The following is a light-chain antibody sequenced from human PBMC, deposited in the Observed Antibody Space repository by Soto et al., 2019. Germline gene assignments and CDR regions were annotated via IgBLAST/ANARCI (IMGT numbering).Light chain of an antibody. V-gene: IGKV1-5*03. CDR1: QCISSW. J-gene: IGKJ3*01. Sequence: DIQMTQSPSALSASVGDRVTITCRASQCISSWLAWYQQKPGKAPNLLISKASSLESGVPSSFSGSVSGTEFTLTSSSLQPDDFATYYCQQYNTCPFTFGPGTKVDIK. CDR3: QQYNTCPFT. CDR2: KAS.